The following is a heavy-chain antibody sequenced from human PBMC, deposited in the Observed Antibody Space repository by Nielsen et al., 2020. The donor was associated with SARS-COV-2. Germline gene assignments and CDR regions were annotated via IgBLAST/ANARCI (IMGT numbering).Heavy chain of an antibody. CDR2: ISHSGNYM. CDR3: ARTGRNMVNYYGMDV. D-gene: IGHD5-18*01. Sequence: GGSLRLSCAASGFMFRDSYMSWIRQAPGKGLERVSYISHSGNYMIYADSVKGRLTISRDDARNSVYLQMNSLGAEDTAVYYCARTGRNMVNYYGMDVWGQGTTVTVSS. CDR1: GFMFRDSY. J-gene: IGHJ6*02. V-gene: IGHV3-11*03.